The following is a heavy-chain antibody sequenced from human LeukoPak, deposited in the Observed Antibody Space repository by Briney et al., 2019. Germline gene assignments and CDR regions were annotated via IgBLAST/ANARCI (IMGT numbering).Heavy chain of an antibody. CDR3: AKEAGYSSSWFPYYFDY. V-gene: IGHV3-15*01. CDR1: GFIFNNAW. D-gene: IGHD6-13*01. CDR2: IKNKAEGGTT. Sequence: GGSLRLSCAASGFIFNNAWMNWVRLAPGKGLEWVGRIKNKAEGGTTDYAAPVKGRFTISRDDSKNTLYLQMNSLRAEDTAVYYCAKEAGYSSSWFPYYFDYWGQGTLVTVSS. J-gene: IGHJ4*02.